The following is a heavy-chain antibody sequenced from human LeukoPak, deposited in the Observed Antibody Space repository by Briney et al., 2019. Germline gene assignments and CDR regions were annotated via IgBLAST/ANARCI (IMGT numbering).Heavy chain of an antibody. D-gene: IGHD5-12*01. J-gene: IGHJ5*02. Sequence: PSGTLSLTCAVSGDSIGSNNWWTWVRPPPGKGLEWIGSIYHSGSTYYNPSLKSRVTISVDTSKNQFSLKLSSVTAADTAVYYCARVWYSGYGSNWFDPWGQGTLVTVSS. CDR3: ARVWYSGYGSNWFDP. CDR2: IYHSGST. V-gene: IGHV4-4*02. CDR1: GDSIGSNNW.